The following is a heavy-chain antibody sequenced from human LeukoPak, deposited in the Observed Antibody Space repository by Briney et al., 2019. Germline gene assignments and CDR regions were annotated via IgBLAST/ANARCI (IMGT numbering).Heavy chain of an antibody. Sequence: GGSLRLSCAASEFTFSSFTMNWVRQAPGKGLEWVSSISSSSSYIYYADSVKGRFTISRDNAKNSLYLQMNSLRADDTAVYYCASGGGGMVIGDYWGQGTLVTVSS. D-gene: IGHD3-16*01. CDR2: ISSSSSYI. J-gene: IGHJ4*02. V-gene: IGHV3-21*01. CDR3: ASGGGGMVIGDY. CDR1: EFTFSSFT.